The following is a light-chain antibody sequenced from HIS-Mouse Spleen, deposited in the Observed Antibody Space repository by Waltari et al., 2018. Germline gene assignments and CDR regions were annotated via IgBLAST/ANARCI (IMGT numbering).Light chain of an antibody. Sequence: QSALTQPASVSGSPGQSITISCTGTSSDVGGYNYVSWYQQHPGKAPKLIISDVSNRPSGVANRFSGSKSGNTASLTISGLQAEDEADYYCSSYTSSSTHVVFGGGTKLTVL. CDR2: DVS. CDR1: SSDVGGYNY. CDR3: SSYTSSSTHVV. V-gene: IGLV2-14*03. J-gene: IGLJ2*01.